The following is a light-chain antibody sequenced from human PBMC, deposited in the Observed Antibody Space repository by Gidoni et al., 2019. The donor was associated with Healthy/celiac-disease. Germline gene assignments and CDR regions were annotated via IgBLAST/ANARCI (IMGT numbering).Light chain of an antibody. CDR2: GAS. CDR3: LQYGSSPPIT. V-gene: IGKV3-20*01. J-gene: IGKJ5*01. Sequence: EIVLTQSPGTLSLSQGDRATLSCRASQSVSSSYLSWYQQKPGQAPRLLIYGASSRATVIPDRFSGSGSGTDFTLTISRLEPEDFAVFYCLQYGSSPPITFGQGTRLEIK. CDR1: QSVSSSY.